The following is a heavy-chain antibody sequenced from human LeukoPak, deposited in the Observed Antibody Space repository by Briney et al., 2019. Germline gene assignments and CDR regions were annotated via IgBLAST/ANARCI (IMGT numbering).Heavy chain of an antibody. CDR2: IYPGDSDT. D-gene: IGHD2-2*01. V-gene: IGHV5-51*01. Sequence: GESLKISCKASGYSFTSYWIGWVRQMPGKGLEWMGIIYPGDSDTTYSPSFQGQVTISADKSISTAYLQWSSLKASDTAMYYCARRDGYCSSTSCYADYYYGMDVWGQGTTVTVSS. CDR1: GYSFTSYW. J-gene: IGHJ6*02. CDR3: ARRDGYCSSTSCYADYYYGMDV.